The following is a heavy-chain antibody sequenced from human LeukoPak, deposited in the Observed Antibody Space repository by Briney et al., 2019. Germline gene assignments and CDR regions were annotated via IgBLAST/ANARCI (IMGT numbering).Heavy chain of an antibody. V-gene: IGHV3-74*01. D-gene: IGHD3-10*01. CDR3: AKNYDSGRGVPYALDV. J-gene: IGHJ6*02. Sequence: PGGSLRLSCAASGFTFSSYWMHWVRQAPGKGLVWVSRINSDGSSTIYADSVKGRFTISRDNSKNTLYLQMNSLRGEDTAVYYCAKNYDSGRGVPYALDVWGQGTTVTVSS. CDR2: INSDGSST. CDR1: GFTFSSYW.